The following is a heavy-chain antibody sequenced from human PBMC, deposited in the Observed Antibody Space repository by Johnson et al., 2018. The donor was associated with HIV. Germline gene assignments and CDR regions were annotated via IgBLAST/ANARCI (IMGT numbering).Heavy chain of an antibody. J-gene: IGHJ3*02. D-gene: IGHD6-19*01. CDR2: INSDGSST. Sequence: VQLVEFGGGSGQPGGSLRLSCAASGFTFSCYWMHWVRQAPGKGLVWVSRINSDGSSTICADSVKGRFTIYRDNSKNTLYLQMNSLRAEDTALYYCAKAVAGPGRDAFDIWGQGTMVTVSS. CDR3: AKAVAGPGRDAFDI. CDR1: GFTFSCYW. V-gene: IGHV3-74*02.